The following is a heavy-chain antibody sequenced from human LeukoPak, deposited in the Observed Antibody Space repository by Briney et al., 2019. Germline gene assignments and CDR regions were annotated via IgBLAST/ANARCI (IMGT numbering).Heavy chain of an antibody. V-gene: IGHV3-30*02. J-gene: IGHJ4*02. D-gene: IGHD2-15*01. CDR1: GFTFSSYG. Sequence: PGGSLRLSCAASGFTFSSYGMHWVRQAPGKGLEWVAFIRYDGSNKYYADSVKGRFTISRDNPKNTLYLQMNSLRAEDTAVYYCAKSGDIVVVVAAVDYWGQGTLVTVSS. CDR3: AKSGDIVVVVAAVDY. CDR2: IRYDGSNK.